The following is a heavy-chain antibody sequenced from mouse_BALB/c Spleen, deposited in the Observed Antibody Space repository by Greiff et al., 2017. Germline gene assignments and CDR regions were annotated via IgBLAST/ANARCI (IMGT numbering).Heavy chain of an antibody. V-gene: IGHV1-9*01. J-gene: IGHJ4*01. D-gene: IGHD4-1*01. Sequence: QVQLQKSGAELMKPGASVKISCKATGYTFSSYWIEWVKQRPGHGLEWIGEILPGSGSTNYNEKFKGKATFTADTSSNTAYMQLSSLTSEDSAVYYCARSQPLLGLEAMDYWGQGTSVTVSS. CDR2: ILPGSGST. CDR3: ARSQPLLGLEAMDY. CDR1: GYTFSSYW.